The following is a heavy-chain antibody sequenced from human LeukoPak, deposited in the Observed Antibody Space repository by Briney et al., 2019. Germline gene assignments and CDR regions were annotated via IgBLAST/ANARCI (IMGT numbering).Heavy chain of an antibody. CDR1: GFTFSSYE. V-gene: IGHV3-48*03. Sequence: GGSLRLSCAASGFTFSSYEMNWVRQAPGKGLEWVSYISSSGSTIYYADSVKGRFTISRDNSKNTLYLQMNSLRAEDTAVYYCAKDIPAAMARPYYMDVWGKGTTVTISS. D-gene: IGHD2-2*01. CDR2: ISSSGSTI. CDR3: AKDIPAAMARPYYMDV. J-gene: IGHJ6*03.